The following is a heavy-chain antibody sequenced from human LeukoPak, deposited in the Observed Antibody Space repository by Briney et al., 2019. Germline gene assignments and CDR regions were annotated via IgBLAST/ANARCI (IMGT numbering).Heavy chain of an antibody. CDR2: IYYSGTT. CDR1: GGSVSPYY. V-gene: IGHV4-59*02. CDR3: SRESGAFSPFGY. D-gene: IGHD1-26*01. J-gene: IGHJ4*02. Sequence: SETLSLTCTVSGGSVSPYYWSWIRQPPGKGLEWIGFIYYSGTTNYNPSLKSRVTISVDTSKNQFSLKLTSVTAADTAVYYCSRESGAFSPFGYWGQGTLVTVSS.